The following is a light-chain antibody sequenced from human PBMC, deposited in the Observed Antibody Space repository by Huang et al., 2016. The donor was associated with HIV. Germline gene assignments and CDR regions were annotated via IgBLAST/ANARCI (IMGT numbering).Light chain of an antibody. J-gene: IGKJ1*01. CDR3: QQYYSTPT. CDR2: ATA. Sequence: DIQMTQSPSSLSPSVGDRVTITCRASQGIRNSLAWYQQQPGKAPKLLLHATARLESGVPSRFSGSGSGTDYTLTISSLQPEDCATYYCQQYYSTPTFGQGTKVESK. V-gene: IGKV1-NL1*01. CDR1: QGIRNS.